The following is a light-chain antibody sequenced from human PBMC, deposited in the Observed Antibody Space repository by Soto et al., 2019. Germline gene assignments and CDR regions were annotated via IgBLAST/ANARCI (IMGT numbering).Light chain of an antibody. J-gene: IGKJ2*01. Sequence: DIVMTQSPLSLPVTPGEPASISCTSSQSLLHSNGHIYLDWYLQKPGQSPQLLTYLGSNRASGVPDRFSGSVSGTDFTLEISGVEAEDVGVYFCMQALQSQYTCGQGTTLEIK. CDR1: QSLLHSNGHIY. CDR2: LGS. V-gene: IGKV2-28*01. CDR3: MQALQSQYT.